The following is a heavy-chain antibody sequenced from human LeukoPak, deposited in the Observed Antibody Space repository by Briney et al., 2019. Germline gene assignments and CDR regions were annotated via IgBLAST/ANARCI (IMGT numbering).Heavy chain of an antibody. CDR1: GYTFTGYY. J-gene: IGHJ6*02. CDR2: INPNSGGT. V-gene: IGHV1-2*06. CDR3: ARDHPTSILEWLSYYYYGMDV. D-gene: IGHD3-3*01. Sequence: ASVKVSCKASGYTFTGYYIHWVRQAPGQGLEWMGRINPNSGGTNYAQKFQGRVTMTRDTSISTAYMELSRLRSDDTAVYYCARDHPTSILEWLSYYYYGMDVWGQGTTVTVSS.